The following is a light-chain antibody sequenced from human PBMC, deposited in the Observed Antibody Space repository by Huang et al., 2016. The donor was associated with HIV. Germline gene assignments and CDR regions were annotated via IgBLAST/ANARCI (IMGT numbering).Light chain of an antibody. J-gene: IGKJ1*01. Sequence: EIVMTQSPATLSVSPGERATLSCRASQGVSDNVAWYKQDSGQAPRLLIYGASTRATGSPARFSGSVAGTEFTLTISSLQSEDFGVYWCLQYNTWPRTFGQGTKVEV. CDR3: LQYNTWPRT. CDR2: GAS. V-gene: IGKV3D-15*01. CDR1: QGVSDN.